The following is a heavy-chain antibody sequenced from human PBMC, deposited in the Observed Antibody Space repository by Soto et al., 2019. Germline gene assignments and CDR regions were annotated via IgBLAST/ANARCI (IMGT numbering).Heavy chain of an antibody. CDR1: GFRFSTYG. CDR3: AKDQFSSGWYNDYYYGLNV. J-gene: IGHJ6*02. CDR2: ITGNGGST. D-gene: IGHD6-19*01. Sequence: RWSLRLSCAASGFRFSTYGMIWFRQAPGKGLEWVSAITGNGGSTFYGDSVKGRFTISRDNSGNTLYLQMNSLRAEDTAVYYCAKDQFSSGWYNDYYYGLNVWGQGTTVTVSS. V-gene: IGHV3-23*01.